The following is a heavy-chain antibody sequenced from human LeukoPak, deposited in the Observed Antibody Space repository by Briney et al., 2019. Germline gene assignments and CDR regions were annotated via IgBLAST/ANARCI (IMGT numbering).Heavy chain of an antibody. CDR1: GGYISSSNYY. Sequence: SETLSLTCTVSGGYISSSNYYWVWIRQPPGKGLEWVASIFYSGSTYFNPSLKSRVTILVDTSKNQFSLKLSSVTAADTAVYYCARVMGYCSGGSCYSFFDYWGQGTLVTVSS. CDR3: ARVMGYCSGGSCYSFFDY. D-gene: IGHD2-15*01. CDR2: IFYSGST. J-gene: IGHJ4*02. V-gene: IGHV4-39*07.